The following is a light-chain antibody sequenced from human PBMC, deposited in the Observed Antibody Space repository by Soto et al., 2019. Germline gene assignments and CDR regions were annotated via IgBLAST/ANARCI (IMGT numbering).Light chain of an antibody. V-gene: IGKV3-15*01. CDR1: QSISSN. Sequence: EIVMTQSPATLSVSPGERATLSCRASQSISSNLDWYQQKPGQAPRLLMFRTSSRATGFPARFSGSGSGTEFNLTISSLQSEDFGVYYCQQYNNWPRAPFGGGTKVEIK. J-gene: IGKJ4*01. CDR3: QQYNNWPRAP. CDR2: RTS.